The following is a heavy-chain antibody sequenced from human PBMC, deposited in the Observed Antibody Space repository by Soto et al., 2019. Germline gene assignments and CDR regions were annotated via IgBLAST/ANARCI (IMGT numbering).Heavy chain of an antibody. V-gene: IGHV3-30*18. CDR3: AKDGTTGIWGYYYYYYGMDV. Sequence: WGSLRLSCAASGFTFSSYGMHWVRQAPGKGLEWVAVISYDGSNKYYADSVKGRFTISRDNSKNTLYLQMNSLRAEDTAVYYCAKDGTTGIWGYYYYYYGMDVWGQGTTVTVSS. D-gene: IGHD1-7*01. CDR1: GFTFSSYG. J-gene: IGHJ6*02. CDR2: ISYDGSNK.